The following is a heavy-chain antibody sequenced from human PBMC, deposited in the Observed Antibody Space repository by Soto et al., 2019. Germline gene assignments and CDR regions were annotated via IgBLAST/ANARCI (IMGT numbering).Heavy chain of an antibody. V-gene: IGHV3-15*07. CDR3: NSYPDFWGGHTPL. CDR1: GFTITNTC. D-gene: IGHD3-3*01. CDR2: VKSKADGGTA. J-gene: IGHJ4*02. Sequence: GGSLSLSCAASGFTITNTCMHWVRQAPGKGLEWAGRVKSKADGGTADYAAPVKGRFTVSRDDSKNTQYLQMNSLKMEDTAVYYCNSYPDFWGGHTPLWGQGTLVTVSS.